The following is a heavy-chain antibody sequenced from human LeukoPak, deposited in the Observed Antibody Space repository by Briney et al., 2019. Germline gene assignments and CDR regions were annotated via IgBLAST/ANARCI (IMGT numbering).Heavy chain of an antibody. D-gene: IGHD5-18*01. J-gene: IGHJ4*02. Sequence: GGSLRLSCAASGFTFSSYSLHWVRRAPGKGLEWVAVISYDGSNKYYADSVKGRFTISRDNSKNTLYLQMNSLRAEDTALYYCARDMSWLNHFDYWGQGTLVTVSS. CDR3: ARDMSWLNHFDY. V-gene: IGHV3-30-3*01. CDR2: ISYDGSNK. CDR1: GFTFSSYS.